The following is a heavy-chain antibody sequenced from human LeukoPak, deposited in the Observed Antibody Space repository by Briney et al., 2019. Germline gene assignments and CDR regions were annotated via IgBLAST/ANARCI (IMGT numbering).Heavy chain of an antibody. CDR3: ARDGDDGSFDY. CDR1: GGSISSYY. V-gene: IGHV4-4*07. CDR2: IYTSGST. D-gene: IGHD5-12*01. J-gene: IGHJ4*02. Sequence: ASETLSLNCTVSGGSISSYYWSWIRQPAGKGLEWIGRIYTSGSTNYNPSLKSRVTMSVDTSKNQFSLKLSSVTAADTAVYYCARDGDDGSFDYWGQGTLVTVSS.